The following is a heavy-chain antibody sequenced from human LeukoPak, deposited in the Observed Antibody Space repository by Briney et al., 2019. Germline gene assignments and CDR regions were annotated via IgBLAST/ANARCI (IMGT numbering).Heavy chain of an antibody. J-gene: IGHJ6*02. Sequence: SETLSLTCTVSGDSISSGNYYWGWIRQPPGKGLEWIGFIYYSGGTNYNPSLQSRVTISVDTSKNQFSLKLSSVTAADTAVYYCARAQYGGYYGMDVWGQGTTVTVSS. CDR2: IYYSGGT. CDR3: ARAQYGGYYGMDV. D-gene: IGHD2-8*01. V-gene: IGHV4-61*01. CDR1: GDSISSGNYY.